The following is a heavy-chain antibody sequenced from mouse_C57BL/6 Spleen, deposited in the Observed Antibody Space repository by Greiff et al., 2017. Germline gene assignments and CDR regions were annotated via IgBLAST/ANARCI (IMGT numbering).Heavy chain of an antibody. CDR2: INYDGSST. CDR1: GFNFSDYY. V-gene: IGHV5-16*01. Sequence: EVMLVESEGGLVQPGSSMKLSCTASGFNFSDYYMAWVRQVPEKGLEWVANINYDGSSTYYLDSLKSRFIISRDNAKNILYLQMSSLKSEDTATYYCAREGTGTSFDYWGQGTTLTVSS. CDR3: AREGTGTSFDY. J-gene: IGHJ2*01. D-gene: IGHD4-1*01.